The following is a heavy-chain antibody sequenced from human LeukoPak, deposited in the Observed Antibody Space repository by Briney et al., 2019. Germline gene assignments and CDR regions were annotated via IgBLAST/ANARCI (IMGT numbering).Heavy chain of an antibody. CDR3: ARHRRETDSSGCHDY. CDR2: INHSGST. V-gene: IGHV4-34*01. CDR1: GGSFSGYY. J-gene: IGHJ4*02. D-gene: IGHD6-19*01. Sequence: SETLSLTCAVYGGSFSGYYWSWIRQPPGKGLGWIGEINHSGSTNYNPSLKSRVTISVDTSKNQFSLKLSSVTAADTAVYYCARHRRETDSSGCHDYWGQGTLVTVSS.